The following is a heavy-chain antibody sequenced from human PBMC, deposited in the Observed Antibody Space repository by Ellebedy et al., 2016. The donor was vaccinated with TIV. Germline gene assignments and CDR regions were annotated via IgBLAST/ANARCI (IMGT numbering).Heavy chain of an antibody. V-gene: IGHV1-18*04. Sequence: AASVKVSCQASRYPFPNYGVSWVRQAPGQGLEWVGWISAYNGNTKYGQKCQGRISLTTDTSMGTAYMELRSLRTEDTGVYFCARDVPADAAALLDYWGQGTRVTVSS. CDR1: RYPFPNYG. CDR2: ISAYNGNT. D-gene: IGHD2-2*01. CDR3: ARDVPADAAALLDY. J-gene: IGHJ4*02.